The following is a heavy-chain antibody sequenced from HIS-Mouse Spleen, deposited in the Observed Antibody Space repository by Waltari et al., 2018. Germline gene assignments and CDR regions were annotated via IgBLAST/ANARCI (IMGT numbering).Heavy chain of an antibody. Sequence: QVQLVQSGAEVKKPGASVKVSCKASGYTFTSYDINWVRQATGQGLEWMGWRNPNGGNTGYAQKFQGRVTMTRNTSISTAYMELSSLRSEDTAVYYCARGHDYSNYFDYWGQGTLVTVSS. CDR2: RNPNGGNT. D-gene: IGHD4-4*01. CDR3: ARGHDYSNYFDY. CDR1: GYTFTSYD. J-gene: IGHJ4*02. V-gene: IGHV1-8*01.